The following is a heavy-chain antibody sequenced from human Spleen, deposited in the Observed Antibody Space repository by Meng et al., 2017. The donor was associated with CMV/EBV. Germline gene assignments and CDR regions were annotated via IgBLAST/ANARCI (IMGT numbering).Heavy chain of an antibody. V-gene: IGHV5-51*01. CDR2: IYPGDSDT. CDR1: GYSFTSYW. J-gene: IGHJ5*02. Sequence: GGSLRLSCKGSGYSFTSYWIGWVRQMPGKGLEWMGIIYPGDSDTRYSPSFQGQVTISADKSISTAYLQWSSLKASDTAMYYCAREIIVLVPTASSEAHWGLVPWGQGTLVTVSS. D-gene: IGHD2-2*01. CDR3: AREIIVLVPTASSEAHWGLVP.